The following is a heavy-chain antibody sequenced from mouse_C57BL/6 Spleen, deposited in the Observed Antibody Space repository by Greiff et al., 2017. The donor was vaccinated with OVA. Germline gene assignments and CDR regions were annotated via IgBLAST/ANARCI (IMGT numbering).Heavy chain of an antibody. V-gene: IGHV10-1*01. J-gene: IGHJ4*01. CDR2: IRSKSNNYAT. CDR1: GFSFNTYA. CDR3: VRHPDGYYAMDY. Sequence: GGGLVQPKGSLKLSCAASGFSFNTYAMNWVRQAPGKGLEWVARIRSKSNNYATYYADSVKDRFTISRDDSESMLYLQMNNLKTEDTAMYYCVRHPDGYYAMDYWGQGTSVTVSS. D-gene: IGHD2-3*01.